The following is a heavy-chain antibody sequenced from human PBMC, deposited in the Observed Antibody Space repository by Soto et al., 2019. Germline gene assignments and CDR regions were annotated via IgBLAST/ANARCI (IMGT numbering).Heavy chain of an antibody. D-gene: IGHD5-12*01. J-gene: IGHJ4*02. CDR1: GGTFSSYA. CDR2: IVPIVDTS. Sequence: QVQLVQSGAEVRQPASAVKVSCKTSGGTFSSYAISWERQAPGQGLEWMGGIVPIVDTSPYAQKFQGRVTITADESTSTVYMELSSLRSDDTAVYYSVRIVAIPGYPDNWGQGTLVTVSS. CDR3: VRIVAIPGYPDN. V-gene: IGHV1-69*12.